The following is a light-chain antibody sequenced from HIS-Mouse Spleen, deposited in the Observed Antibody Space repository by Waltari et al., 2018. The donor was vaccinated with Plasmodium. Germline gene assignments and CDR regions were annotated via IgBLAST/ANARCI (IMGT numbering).Light chain of an antibody. CDR1: ALTKKS. Sequence: SYELTQPPSVSVSPGQTARSTCSGDALTKKSPYWYQQKSGQAPVLVIYEDSKRTSGIPERFSGSSSGTMATLTISGAQVEDEADYYCYSTDSSGNHRVFGGGTKLTVL. CDR3: YSTDSSGNHRV. J-gene: IGLJ3*02. CDR2: EDS. V-gene: IGLV3-10*01.